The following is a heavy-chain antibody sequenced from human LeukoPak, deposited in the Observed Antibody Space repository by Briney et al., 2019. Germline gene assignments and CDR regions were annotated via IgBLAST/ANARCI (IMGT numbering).Heavy chain of an antibody. V-gene: IGHV1-69*06. CDR3: ASGRTDIVVVPATLRNYFFDY. J-gene: IGHJ4*02. D-gene: IGHD2-2*01. CDR2: IIPMFGTA. CDR1: GGAFSSYD. Sequence: SVKVSCKASGGAFSSYDISWVRQAPGQGLEWMGGIIPMFGTANYAQKFQGRVTISADKSTSTAYMELSSLRSEDTAVYYRASGRTDIVVVPATLRNYFFDYWGQGTLVTVSS.